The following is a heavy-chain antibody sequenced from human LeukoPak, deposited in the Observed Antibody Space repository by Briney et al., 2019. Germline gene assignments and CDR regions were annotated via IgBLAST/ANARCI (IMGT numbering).Heavy chain of an antibody. J-gene: IGHJ4*02. Sequence: GGSLRLSCAASGFTFSSYGTHWVRQAPGKGLEWVAVISYDGSNKYYADSVKGRFTISRDNSKNTLYLQMNSLGAEDTAVYYCAKERPPREGAYFDYWGQGILVTVSS. CDR2: ISYDGSNK. V-gene: IGHV3-30*18. CDR1: GFTFSSYG. CDR3: AKERPPREGAYFDY. D-gene: IGHD1-26*01.